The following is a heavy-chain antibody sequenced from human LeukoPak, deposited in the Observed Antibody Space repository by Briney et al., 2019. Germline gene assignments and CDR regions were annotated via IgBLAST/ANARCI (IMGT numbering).Heavy chain of an antibody. Sequence: SVKVSCKASGGTFSSYAISWVRQAPGQGLEWMGGIIPIFGTANYAQKFQGRVTITTDESTSTAYMELSSLRSEDTAVYYCARDRVAVRFRWFDPWGQGTLVTVSS. V-gene: IGHV1-69*05. CDR3: ARDRVAVRFRWFDP. J-gene: IGHJ5*02. CDR1: GGTFSSYA. D-gene: IGHD6-6*01. CDR2: IIPIFGTA.